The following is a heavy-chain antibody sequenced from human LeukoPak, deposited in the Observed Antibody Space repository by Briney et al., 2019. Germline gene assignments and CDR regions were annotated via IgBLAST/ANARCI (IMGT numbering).Heavy chain of an antibody. V-gene: IGHV3-23*01. J-gene: IGHJ4*02. CDR2: ISGSGGST. Sequence: PGGSLRLSCAASGFTFSSYAMSWVRQAPGKGLEWVSGISGSGGSTYYADSVKGRFTISRDNVKNSLYLQMNSLRADDTGVYYCARDRIYTNYYFDSWGLGTLVTVSS. CDR3: ARDRIYTNYYFDS. D-gene: IGHD4-11*01. CDR1: GFTFSSYA.